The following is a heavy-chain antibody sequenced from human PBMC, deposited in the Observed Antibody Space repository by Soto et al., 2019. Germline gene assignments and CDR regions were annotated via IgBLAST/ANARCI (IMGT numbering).Heavy chain of an antibody. D-gene: IGHD3-22*01. CDR1: GGSITSGGYY. CDR2: ISYSGST. V-gene: IGHV4-31*03. J-gene: IGHJ4*02. Sequence: NPSETLSLTCTVSGGSITSGGYYWSWIRQHPGKALEWIGYISYSGSTSYSPSLKSRLSISVDMSKNQFSLKLGSVTAADTALYYCARGGGYYSIFDYWGQGTLVTVSS. CDR3: ARGGGYYSIFDY.